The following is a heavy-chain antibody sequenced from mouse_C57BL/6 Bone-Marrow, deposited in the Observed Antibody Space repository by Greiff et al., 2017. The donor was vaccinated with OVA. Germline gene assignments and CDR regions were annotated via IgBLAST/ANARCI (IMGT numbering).Heavy chain of an antibody. CDR2: INPGSGGT. CDR1: GYAFTNYL. D-gene: IGHD1-1*01. Sequence: VQLQQSGAELVRPGTSVKVSCKASGYAFTNYLLEWVKQRPGQGLEWIGVINPGSGGTNYNEKFKGKATLTADKSSSTAYMQLSSLTSEDSAVYFCASTIYYYGPFAYWGQGTLVTVSA. J-gene: IGHJ3*01. CDR3: ASTIYYYGPFAY. V-gene: IGHV1-54*01.